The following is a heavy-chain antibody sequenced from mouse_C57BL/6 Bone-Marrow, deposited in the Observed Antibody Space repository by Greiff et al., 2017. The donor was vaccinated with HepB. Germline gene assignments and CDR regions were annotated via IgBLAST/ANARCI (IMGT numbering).Heavy chain of an antibody. CDR3: VRPSYYGSGYFDV. J-gene: IGHJ1*03. CDR1: GFSFNTYA. V-gene: IGHV10-1*01. Sequence: DVHLVESGGGLVQPKGSLKLSCAASGFSFNTYAMNWVRQAPGKGLEWVARIRSKSNNYATYYADSVKDRFTISRDDSESMLYLQMNNLKTEDTAMYYCVRPSYYGSGYFDVWGTGTTVTVSS. D-gene: IGHD1-1*01. CDR2: IRSKSNNYAT.